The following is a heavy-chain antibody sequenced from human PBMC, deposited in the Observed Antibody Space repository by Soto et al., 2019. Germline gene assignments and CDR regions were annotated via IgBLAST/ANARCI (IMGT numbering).Heavy chain of an antibody. V-gene: IGHV3-13*01. CDR3: ARGRSFSYDSTPPPMFDP. Sequence: PGGSLRLSCAGSGFTFSTFDIYWVRQAPGKGLEWVSGIGTLSDTFYAASVQGRFTISRQNAKNSVYLQMNSLRAGDTAFYYCARGRSFSYDSTPPPMFDPWGQGTLVTVSS. D-gene: IGHD3-10*01. J-gene: IGHJ5*02. CDR2: IGTLSDT. CDR1: GFTFSTFD.